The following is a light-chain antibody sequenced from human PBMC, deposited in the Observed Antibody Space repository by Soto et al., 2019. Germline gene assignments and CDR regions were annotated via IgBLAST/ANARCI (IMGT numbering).Light chain of an antibody. CDR1: QSIGSW. CDR3: QQYNSYPPN. J-gene: IGKJ4*01. V-gene: IGKV1-5*01. CDR2: DAS. Sequence: DVQMTQSPSTLSASIGDRVTITCRASQSIGSWLAWYQQKPGKAPKLLIYDASNLENGVPSRFSGSGSGTEFALTINSLQADDFATYYCQQYNSYPPNFGTGTKLEI.